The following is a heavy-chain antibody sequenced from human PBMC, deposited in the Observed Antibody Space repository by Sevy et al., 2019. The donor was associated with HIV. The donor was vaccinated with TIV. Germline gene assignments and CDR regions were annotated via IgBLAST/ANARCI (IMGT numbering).Heavy chain of an antibody. D-gene: IGHD3-10*01. V-gene: IGHV3-7*04. CDR3: AKDRGWKTFDY. Sequence: GGSLRLSCAASGFGFSGTWMNWVRQAPGKGLEWVAIISPEGSRIDYADSVKGRLIISRDNANSSVSLQMNSLRVEDMGVYYWAKDRGWKTFDYWGQGALVTVSS. CDR2: ISPEGSRI. CDR1: GFGFSGTW. J-gene: IGHJ4*02.